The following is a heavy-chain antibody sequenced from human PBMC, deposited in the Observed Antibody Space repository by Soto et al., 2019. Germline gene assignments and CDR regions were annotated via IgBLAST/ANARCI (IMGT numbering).Heavy chain of an antibody. V-gene: IGHV3-15*07. CDR3: TTEPWYYDFWSGYPYYFDY. CDR1: GFTFSNAR. J-gene: IGHJ4*02. CDR2: IKSKIDGGTT. Sequence: GGSLRLSCAASGFTFSNARINWVRQAPGKGLEWVGRIKSKIDGGTTDYAAPVKGRFTISRDDSKNTLYLQMNSLKTEDTAVYYCTTEPWYYDFWSGYPYYFDYWGQGTLVTVSS. D-gene: IGHD3-3*01.